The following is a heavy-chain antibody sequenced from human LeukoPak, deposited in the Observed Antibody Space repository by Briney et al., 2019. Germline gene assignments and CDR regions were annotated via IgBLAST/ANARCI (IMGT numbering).Heavy chain of an antibody. CDR1: GFTLRCYA. CDR2: ISGSGDGT. Sequence: PGGSLRLSCEASGFTLRCYAMNWVRQAPGKGLEWVSVISGSGDGTHYADSVKGRFTISRDNSKNTLYLQMNSLRVEDTAVYSCAKAPGFTVVTSLDWWGQGTLVTVSS. J-gene: IGHJ4*02. D-gene: IGHD4-23*01. V-gene: IGHV3-23*01. CDR3: AKAPGFTVVTSLDW.